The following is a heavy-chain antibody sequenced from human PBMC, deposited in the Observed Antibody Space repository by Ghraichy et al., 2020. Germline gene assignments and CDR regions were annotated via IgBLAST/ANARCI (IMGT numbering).Heavy chain of an antibody. CDR3: ARDTGMGPYCGGDCLDAFDI. V-gene: IGHV1-18*04. J-gene: IGHJ3*02. D-gene: IGHD2-21*02. CDR1: GYTFTSYG. Sequence: ASVKVSCKASGYTFTSYGISWVRQAPGQGLEWMGWISAYNGNTNYAQKLQGRVTMTTDTSTSTAYMELRSLRSDDTAVYYCARDTGMGPYCGGDCLDAFDIWGQGTMVTVSS. CDR2: ISAYNGNT.